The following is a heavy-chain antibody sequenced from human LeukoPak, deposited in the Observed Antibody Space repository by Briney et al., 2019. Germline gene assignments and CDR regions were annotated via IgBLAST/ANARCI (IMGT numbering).Heavy chain of an antibody. J-gene: IGHJ3*02. CDR1: GFTFSSYG. CDR3: AKDPGRGSAAFDI. CDR2: ISYDGSNK. D-gene: IGHD3-16*01. Sequence: GGSLRLSCAASGFTFSSYGMHWVRQAPGKGLEWVAVISYDGSNKYYADSVKGRFTISRDNSKNTLYLQMNSLRAEDTAVYYCAKDPGRGSAAFDIWGQGTMVTVSS. V-gene: IGHV3-30*18.